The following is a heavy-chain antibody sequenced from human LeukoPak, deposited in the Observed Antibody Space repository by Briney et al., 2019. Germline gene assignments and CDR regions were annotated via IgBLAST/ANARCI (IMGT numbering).Heavy chain of an antibody. D-gene: IGHD6-13*01. CDR2: ISSSSSYI. J-gene: IGHJ4*02. V-gene: IGHV3-21*01. Sequence: PGGSLRLSCAASGFTFSSYSMNWVRQAPGKGLEWVSSISSSSSYIYYADSVKGRFTISRDNAKNSLYLQMNSLRAENTAVYYCARGHSSSWDQFDYWGQGTLVTVSS. CDR3: ARGHSSSWDQFDY. CDR1: GFTFSSYS.